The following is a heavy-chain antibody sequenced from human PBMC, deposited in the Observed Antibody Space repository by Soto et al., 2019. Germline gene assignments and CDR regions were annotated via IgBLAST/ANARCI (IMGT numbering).Heavy chain of an antibody. D-gene: IGHD1-1*01. CDR1: GGSISSYY. J-gene: IGHJ4*02. Sequence: QVQLQESGPGLVKPSETLSLTCTVSGGSISSYYWSWIRQPPGKGLEWIGYIYYSGSTNYNPSLKSRVTISVDTSKNQFSLKLSSVTAADTAVYYCARGKATTDFDYWGQGTLVTVSS. CDR2: IYYSGST. CDR3: ARGKATTDFDY. V-gene: IGHV4-59*01.